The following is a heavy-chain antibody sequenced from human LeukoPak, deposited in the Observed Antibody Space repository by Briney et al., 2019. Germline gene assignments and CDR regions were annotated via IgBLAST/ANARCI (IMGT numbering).Heavy chain of an antibody. CDR3: ASDRPPLGTGTTYTWFDP. CDR2: INPNNGGT. D-gene: IGHD1-7*01. CDR1: GYTFTGYY. V-gene: IGHV1-2*02. J-gene: IGHJ5*02. Sequence: ASVKVSCKASGYTFTGYYMHWVRHAPGQGLERMGWINPNNGGTTYAQKFQGRVSMTREKSISTAYMELSRLRSDDTAVYYCASDRPPLGTGTTYTWFDPWGQGTLVTVSS.